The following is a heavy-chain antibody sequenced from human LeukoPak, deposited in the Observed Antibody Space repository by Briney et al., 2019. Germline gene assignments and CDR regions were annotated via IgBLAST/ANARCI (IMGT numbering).Heavy chain of an antibody. V-gene: IGHV4-34*01. CDR2: INHSGST. CDR1: GGSFSGYY. CDR3: ARLRSTYWYFDL. D-gene: IGHD4-17*01. J-gene: IGHJ2*01. Sequence: SETLSLTCAVYGGSFSGYYWSWIRQPPGKGLEWIGEINHSGSTNYNPSLKSRVTISVDTSKNQFSLKLSSVTAADTAVYYCARLRSTYWYFDLWGRGTLVTVSS.